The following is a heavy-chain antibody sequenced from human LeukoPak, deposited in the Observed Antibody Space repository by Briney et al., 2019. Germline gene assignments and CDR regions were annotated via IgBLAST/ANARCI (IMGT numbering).Heavy chain of an antibody. Sequence: SETLSLTCTVSGGSISSGGYYWSWIRQHPGKGLEWIGYIYTSGSTNYNPSLKSRVTISVDTSKNQFSLKLSSVTAADTAVYYCARAYYYDSSGYPNAFDIWGQGTMVTVSS. J-gene: IGHJ3*02. CDR2: IYTSGST. D-gene: IGHD3-22*01. V-gene: IGHV4-61*08. CDR1: GGSISSGGYY. CDR3: ARAYYYDSSGYPNAFDI.